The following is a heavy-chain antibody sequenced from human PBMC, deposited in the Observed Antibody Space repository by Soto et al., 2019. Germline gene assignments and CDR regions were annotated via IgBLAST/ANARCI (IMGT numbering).Heavy chain of an antibody. V-gene: IGHV3-33*01. J-gene: IGHJ6*02. D-gene: IGHD1-1*01. CDR1: GFTFSSYG. Sequence: QVQLVESGGGVVQPGRSLRLSCAASGFTFSSYGMHWVRQAPGKGLEWVAVIWYDGSNKYYADSVKGRFTISRDNSKNTLYLQMNSLRAEDTAVYYCVRVQLERRYGPGGMDVWGQGTTVTVSS. CDR3: VRVQLERRYGPGGMDV. CDR2: IWYDGSNK.